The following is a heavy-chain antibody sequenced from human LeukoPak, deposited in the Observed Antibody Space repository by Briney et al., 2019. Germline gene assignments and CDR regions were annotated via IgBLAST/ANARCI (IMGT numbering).Heavy chain of an antibody. Sequence: GGSLRLSCAASGFTFSSYDMHWVRQATGKGLEWVSAIGTAGDTYYPGSVKGRFTISRENAKNSLYLQMNSLRAGDTAVYYCARVKREYYYDSSGYCYGPCDYWGQGTLVTVSS. CDR2: IGTAGDT. D-gene: IGHD3-22*01. V-gene: IGHV3-13*01. CDR3: ARVKREYYYDSSGYCYGPCDY. CDR1: GFTFSSYD. J-gene: IGHJ4*02.